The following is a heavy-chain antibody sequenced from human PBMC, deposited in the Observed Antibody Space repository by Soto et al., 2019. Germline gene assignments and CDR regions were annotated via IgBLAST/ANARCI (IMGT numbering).Heavy chain of an antibody. V-gene: IGHV4-38-2*01. J-gene: IGHJ3*01. Sequence: SETLSLTCAVAGVSSSSGNYWGWIRKHPGKGLEWIGSVYHGGNTYYNPSLKSRVSISIDLSKNQFSLKLTSVTAADTAAYYCARARWYDAFNVWGQGTVVTVSS. CDR1: GVSSSSGNY. CDR3: ARARWYDAFNV. CDR2: VYHGGNT. D-gene: IGHD2-15*01.